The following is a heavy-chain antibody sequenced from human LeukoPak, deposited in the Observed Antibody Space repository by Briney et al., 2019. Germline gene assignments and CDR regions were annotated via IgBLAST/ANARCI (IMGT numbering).Heavy chain of an antibody. Sequence: EASVKVSCKASGGTFSSYAISWVRQAPGQGLEWMGRIIPILGIANYAQKFQGRVTITADKSTSTAYMELSSLRSEDTAVYYCARDGYSGCDYPDYWGQGTLVTVSS. CDR1: GGTFSSYA. D-gene: IGHD5-12*01. V-gene: IGHV1-69*04. CDR2: IIPILGIA. CDR3: ARDGYSGCDYPDY. J-gene: IGHJ4*02.